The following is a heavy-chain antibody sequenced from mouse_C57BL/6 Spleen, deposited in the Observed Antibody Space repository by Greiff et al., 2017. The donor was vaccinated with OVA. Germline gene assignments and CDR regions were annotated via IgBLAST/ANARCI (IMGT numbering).Heavy chain of an antibody. Sequence: VQVVESGPGLVQPSQSLSITCTVSGFSLTSYGVHWVRQSPGKGLEWLGVIWSGGSTDYNAAFISRLSISKDNSKSQVFFKMNSLQADDTAIYYCARSLYYGNPDYAMDYWGQGTSVTVSS. V-gene: IGHV2-2*01. D-gene: IGHD2-1*01. J-gene: IGHJ4*01. CDR1: GFSLTSYG. CDR3: ARSLYYGNPDYAMDY. CDR2: IWSGGST.